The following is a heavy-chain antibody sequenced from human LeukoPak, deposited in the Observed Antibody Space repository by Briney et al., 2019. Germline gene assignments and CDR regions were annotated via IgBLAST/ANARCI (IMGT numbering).Heavy chain of an antibody. J-gene: IGHJ4*02. D-gene: IGHD1-26*01. CDR3: ARVHVGGFDY. Sequence: GGSLRLSCAASAFTFGDFYMGWIRQTPGKGLEWISYIGGSGLTIYYSDSVKGRFTISRDNAQNSLYLEMNSLRVEDTAVYYCARVHVGGFDYWGQGTLVAVSS. V-gene: IGHV3-11*04. CDR1: AFTFGDFY. CDR2: IGGSGLTI.